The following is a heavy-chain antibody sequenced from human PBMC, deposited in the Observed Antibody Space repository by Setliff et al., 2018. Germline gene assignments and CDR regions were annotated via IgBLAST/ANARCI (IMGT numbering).Heavy chain of an antibody. CDR1: GGSFSGYY. J-gene: IGHJ4*02. CDR2: IIHSGST. Sequence: SETLSLTCAVYGGSFSGYYWSGIRQPPGKRLEWSGEIIHSGSTNYNPSLKSRVTISMDTAKIQCSLKVSSVTAEDTAVYYCARSFSRREKFLLDYWGQGALVTVSS. CDR3: ARSFSRREKFLLDY. V-gene: IGHV4-34*12.